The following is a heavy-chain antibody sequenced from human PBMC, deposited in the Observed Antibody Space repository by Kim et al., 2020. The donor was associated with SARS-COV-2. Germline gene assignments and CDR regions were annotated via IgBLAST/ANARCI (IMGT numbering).Heavy chain of an antibody. CDR1: GGSISSGGYY. CDR3: ARECGGSANCNGYYFY. V-gene: IGHV4-31*03. D-gene: IGHD1-26*01. Sequence: SETLSLTCTVAGGSISSGGYYWTWIRQHPGKGLEWIGYIEYSGSSYYNPSLQSRVTMSVDTAKTQFSLRLTSVTAADSAVYYCARECGGSANCNGYYFY. J-gene: IGHJ6*03. CDR2: IEYSGSS.